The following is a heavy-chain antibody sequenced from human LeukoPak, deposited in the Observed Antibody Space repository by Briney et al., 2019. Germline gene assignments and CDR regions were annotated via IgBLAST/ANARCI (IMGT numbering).Heavy chain of an antibody. J-gene: IGHJ6*03. CDR3: AKDGIAVAGYYYYYMDV. D-gene: IGHD6-19*01. V-gene: IGHV3-30*02. CDR1: GFTFISYG. CDR2: IRYDGSNK. Sequence: GGSLRLSCAASGFTFISYGMHWVRQAPGKGLEWVAFIRYDGSNKYYADSVKGRFTISRDNSKNTLYLQMNSLRAEDTALYYCAKDGIAVAGYYYYYMDVWGKGTTVTISS.